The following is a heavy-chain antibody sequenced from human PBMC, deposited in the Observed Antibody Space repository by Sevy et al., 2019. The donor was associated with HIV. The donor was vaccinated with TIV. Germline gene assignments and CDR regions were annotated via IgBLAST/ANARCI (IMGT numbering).Heavy chain of an antibody. J-gene: IGHJ4*02. V-gene: IGHV3-23*01. D-gene: IGHD2-21*02. CDR1: GFNLNRYW. CDR3: AKDPTGGNFDYFDY. Sequence: GGSLRLSCVGSGFNLNRYWMSWVRQAPGKGLEWVSAISGSGGSTYYADSVKGRFTISRDNSKNTLYLQMNSLGAEDTAVYYCAKDPTGGNFDYFDYWGQGTLVTVSS. CDR2: ISGSGGST.